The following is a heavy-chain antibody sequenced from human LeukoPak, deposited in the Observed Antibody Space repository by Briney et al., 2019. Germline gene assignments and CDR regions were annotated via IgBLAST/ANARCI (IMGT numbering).Heavy chain of an antibody. J-gene: IGHJ4*02. Sequence: SETLSLTCAVYGGSFSGYYWSWIRQPPGKGLEWIGEINHSGSTNYNPSLKSRVTISVDTSKNQFSLKLSSVTAADTAVYYCARGTAKYSSSSSYFDYWGQGTLVTVSS. D-gene: IGHD6-6*01. CDR3: ARGTAKYSSSSSYFDY. CDR2: INHSGST. CDR1: GGSFSGYY. V-gene: IGHV4-34*01.